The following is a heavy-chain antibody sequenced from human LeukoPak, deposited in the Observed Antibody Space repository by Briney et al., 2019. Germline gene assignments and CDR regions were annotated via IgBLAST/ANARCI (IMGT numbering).Heavy chain of an antibody. J-gene: IGHJ3*02. D-gene: IGHD3-22*01. CDR2: INWHGGST. CDR1: GFTFDDYG. V-gene: IGHV3-20*04. CDR3: AREIPPARYYDSSGYLDAFDI. Sequence: GGSLRLSCAASGFTFDDYGMSWVRQAPGKGLEWVSGINWHGGSTGYADSVKGRFTISRDNAKNSLYLQMNSLRAEDTALYYCAREIPPARYYDSSGYLDAFDIWGQGTMVTVSS.